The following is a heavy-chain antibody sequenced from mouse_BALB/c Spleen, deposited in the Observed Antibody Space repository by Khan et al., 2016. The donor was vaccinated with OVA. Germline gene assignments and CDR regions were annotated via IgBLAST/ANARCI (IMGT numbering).Heavy chain of an antibody. Sequence: QIQLVQSGAELARPGASVKMSCKASGYTFTSYTIHWIKLRPGQGLEWIGYINPSNGYTNYNQKFKDKATLTADKSSTTAYMQLSSLTSDDSAVYNGVRDRAYYRNDGWFAYWGQGTLVTVSA. V-gene: IGHV1-4*01. CDR2: INPSNGYT. CDR1: GYTFTSYT. J-gene: IGHJ3*01. D-gene: IGHD2-14*01. CDR3: VRDRAYYRNDGWFAY.